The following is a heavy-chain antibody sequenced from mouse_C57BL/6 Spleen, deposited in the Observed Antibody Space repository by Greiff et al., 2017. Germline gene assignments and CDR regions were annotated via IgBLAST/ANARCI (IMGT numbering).Heavy chain of an antibody. D-gene: IGHD1-1*01. CDR3: ARALYGSFDY. CDR2: SRNKANDYTT. CDR1: GFTFSDFY. J-gene: IGHJ2*01. V-gene: IGHV7-1*01. Sequence: VKLVESGGGLVQSGRSLRLSCATSGFTFSDFYMEWVRQAPGKGLEWIAASRNKANDYTTEYSASVKGRFIVSRDTSQSILYLQMNALRAKDTAIYYCARALYGSFDYWGQGTTLTVSS.